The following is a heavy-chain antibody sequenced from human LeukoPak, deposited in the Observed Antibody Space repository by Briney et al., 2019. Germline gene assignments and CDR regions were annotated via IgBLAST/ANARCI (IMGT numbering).Heavy chain of an antibody. CDR3: ARATDASSGYFWFDP. D-gene: IGHD3-22*01. CDR1: GGSISGYY. J-gene: IGHJ5*02. V-gene: IGHV4-59*01. CDR2: IYYSGST. Sequence: ASETLSLTCSVSGGSISGYYWSWIRQSPGKGLGWIAYIYYSGSTNYNPSLKSRVTISVDTSKNQFSLKLSSVTAADTAMYYCARATDASSGYFWFDPWGEGTLVTVSS.